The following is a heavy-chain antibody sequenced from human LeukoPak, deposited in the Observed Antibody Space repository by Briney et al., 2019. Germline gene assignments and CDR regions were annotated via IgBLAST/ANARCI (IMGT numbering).Heavy chain of an antibody. CDR1: GGSISSGGYS. D-gene: IGHD3-16*02. J-gene: IGHJ5*02. Sequence: PSETLSLTCAVSGGSISSGGYSWSWIRQPPGKGLEWIGYIYHSGSTYYNPSLKSRVTISVDRSKNQFSLKLSSVTAADTAVYYCARGGDYVWGSYRYSNWFDPWGQGTLVTVSS. CDR3: ARGGDYVWGSYRYSNWFDP. CDR2: IYHSGST. V-gene: IGHV4-30-2*01.